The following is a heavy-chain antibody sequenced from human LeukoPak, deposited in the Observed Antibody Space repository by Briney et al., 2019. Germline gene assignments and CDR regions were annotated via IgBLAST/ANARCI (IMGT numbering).Heavy chain of an antibody. Sequence: GGSLRLSCAASGFTFSSYAMSWVRQAPGKGLEWVSAMSSSDDGRYYADSVKGRFTISRDNSKNTLYLQMNSLRAEDTAVYYCAKTGSGWYYFDYWGQGTLVTVSS. CDR3: AKTGSGWYYFDY. CDR1: GFTFSSYA. V-gene: IGHV3-23*01. J-gene: IGHJ4*02. D-gene: IGHD6-19*01. CDR2: MSSSDDGR.